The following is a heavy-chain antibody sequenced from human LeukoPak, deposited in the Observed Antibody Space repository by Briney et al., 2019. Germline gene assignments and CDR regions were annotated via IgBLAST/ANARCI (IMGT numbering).Heavy chain of an antibody. J-gene: IGHJ6*03. V-gene: IGHV3-23*01. D-gene: IGHD3-3*01. CDR3: ARSTYYNFWSGSYDYYYYMDV. CDR2: ISGSGGST. CDR1: GFTFSSYA. Sequence: GGSLTLSRAASGFTFSSYAMSWLRQAPGRGLEWVSPISGSGGSTYYADSVKGRFTISRANSKNTLYLQMNSLRAEDTAVYYCARSTYYNFWSGSYDYYYYMDVWGKGTTVTVS.